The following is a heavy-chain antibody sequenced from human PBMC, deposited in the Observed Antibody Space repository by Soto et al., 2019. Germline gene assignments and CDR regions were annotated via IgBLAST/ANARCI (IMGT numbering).Heavy chain of an antibody. V-gene: IGHV1-3*01. Sequence: QVPLVQSGAEVRKPGASVKVSCKASGYTFTSFAINWARQAPGQRLEWVGWINAGNGATTYSQNFQGRVTITRDTSANTASMELRSLRSEDTAIFYCARFCSSSLCYAAFDYWGQGTLVTVSS. CDR2: INAGNGAT. CDR3: ARFCSSSLCYAAFDY. CDR1: GYTFTSFA. D-gene: IGHD2-2*01. J-gene: IGHJ4*02.